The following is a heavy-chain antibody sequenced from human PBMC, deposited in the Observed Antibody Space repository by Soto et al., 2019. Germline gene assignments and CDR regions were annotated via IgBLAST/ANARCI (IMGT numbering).Heavy chain of an antibody. D-gene: IGHD1-26*01. CDR1: GHSVSSTSAA. Sequence: SLTLSLPCAISGHSVSSTSAAWNWIRQSPSTGLERVGRAYYKSKWSSDYAVSVKKRIATNPDTSKNQSSQQLISMPPEDTAVYYCTRALSGSYDSWGQGTLVTVSS. J-gene: IGHJ5*01. CDR2: AYYKSKWSS. V-gene: IGHV6-1*01. CDR3: TRALSGSYDS.